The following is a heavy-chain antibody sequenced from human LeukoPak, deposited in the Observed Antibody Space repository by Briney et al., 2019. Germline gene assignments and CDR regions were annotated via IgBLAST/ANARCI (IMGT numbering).Heavy chain of an antibody. CDR1: GFTFSSYA. J-gene: IGHJ1*01. CDR2: ISSNGGST. V-gene: IGHV3-64*01. Sequence: GGSLRLSCAASGFTFSSYAMHWVRQAPGKGLEYVSAISSNGGSTYYANSVKGRFTISRDNSKNTLYLQMGSLRAEDMAVYYCATPRNRGYSYGYLHHWGQGTLVTVSS. CDR3: ATPRNRGYSYGYLHH. D-gene: IGHD5-18*01.